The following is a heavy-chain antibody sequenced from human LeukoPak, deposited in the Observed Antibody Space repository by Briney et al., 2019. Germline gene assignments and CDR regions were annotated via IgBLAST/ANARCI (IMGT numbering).Heavy chain of an antibody. Sequence: SETLSLTCTVSGGSISGYYWSWIRQPPEKGLEWIGYIFYTGSANYNPSLKSRGTISVDTSKNQFSLKLNSVTAADTAIYYCARGSPTVAPAFDIWGQGTMFTVSS. CDR3: ARGSPTVAPAFDI. CDR1: GGSISGYY. D-gene: IGHD4-23*01. CDR2: IFYTGSA. V-gene: IGHV4-59*12. J-gene: IGHJ3*02.